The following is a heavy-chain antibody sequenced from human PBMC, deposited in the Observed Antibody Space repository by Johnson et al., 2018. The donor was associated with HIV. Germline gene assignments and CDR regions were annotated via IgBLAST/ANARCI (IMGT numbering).Heavy chain of an antibody. CDR2: VKQDGSEK. CDR1: GFTFSSYW. CDR3: VSDRGFFAFDM. J-gene: IGHJ3*02. D-gene: IGHD3-3*01. V-gene: IGHV3-7*02. Sequence: VQLVESGGGLVQPGGSLRLSCAASGFTFSSYWMSWVRQAPGKGLEWVANVKQDGSEKYYVDYVKGRFAISRDNAKNSLYLQINSLRVEDTAVYYCVSDRGFFAFDMWGQGTMVTVSS.